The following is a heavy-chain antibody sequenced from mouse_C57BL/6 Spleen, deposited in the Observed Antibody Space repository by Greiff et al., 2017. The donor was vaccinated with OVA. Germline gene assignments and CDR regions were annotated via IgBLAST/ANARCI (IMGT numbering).Heavy chain of an antibody. D-gene: IGHD1-1*01. CDR2: INPSNGGT. J-gene: IGHJ2*01. CDR1: GYTFTSYW. CDR3: ARTGLYYYGSSYYFDD. V-gene: IGHV1-53*01. Sequence: VQLQQPGTELVKPGASVKLSCKASGYTFTSYWMHWVKQRPGQGLEWIGNINPSNGGTNYNEKFKSKATLTVDKSSSTAYMQLSSLTSEDSAVYYCARTGLYYYGSSYYFDDWGQGTTLTVSS.